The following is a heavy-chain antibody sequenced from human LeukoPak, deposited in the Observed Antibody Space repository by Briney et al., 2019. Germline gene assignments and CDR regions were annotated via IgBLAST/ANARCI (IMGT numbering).Heavy chain of an antibody. J-gene: IGHJ4*02. V-gene: IGHV3-23*01. Sequence: GGSLRLSCAASGFTFSSYAINWVRQAPGKGLEWVSAISAGGDTILYAESVKGRFTISRDNSRNTLYLQMNNLRAEDTAIYHCARWIYYFDSWGQGTLVTVSS. D-gene: IGHD5-12*01. CDR1: GFTFSSYA. CDR2: ISAGGDTI. CDR3: ARWIYYFDS.